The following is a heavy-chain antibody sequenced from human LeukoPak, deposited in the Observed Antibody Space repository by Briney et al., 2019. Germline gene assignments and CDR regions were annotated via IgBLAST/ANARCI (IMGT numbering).Heavy chain of an antibody. CDR2: FGHSGAIT. Sequence: GGSLRLSCAASGFTFDDYGMSWVRQAPGKGLEWVSGFGHSGAITYADSVKGRFTISRDNSKNTLYLQMNRLRAEDTAVYFCAKQAGWGGYFYFLPFDFWGQGTLVTVSS. CDR3: AKQAGWGGYFYFLPFDF. J-gene: IGHJ4*02. CDR1: GFTFDDYG. V-gene: IGHV3-23*01. D-gene: IGHD2-21*01.